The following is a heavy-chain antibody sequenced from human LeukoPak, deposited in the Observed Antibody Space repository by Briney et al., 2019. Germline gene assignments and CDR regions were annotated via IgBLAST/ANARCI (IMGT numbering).Heavy chain of an antibody. CDR2: ISSSGSTI. D-gene: IGHD6-6*01. CDR3: ASRIAARPYWFDP. V-gene: IGHV3-11*01. CDR1: GFTFSDYY. J-gene: IGHJ5*02. Sequence: GGSLRLSCAASGFTFSDYYMSWIRQAPGKGLEWVSYISSSGSTIYYADSVKGRFTISRDNAKNSLYLQMNSLRAEDTAVYYCASRIAARPYWFDPWGQGTLVTVSS.